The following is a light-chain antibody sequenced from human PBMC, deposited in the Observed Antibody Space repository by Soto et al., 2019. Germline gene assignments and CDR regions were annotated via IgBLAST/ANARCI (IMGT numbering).Light chain of an antibody. CDR1: QNVGRS. CDR3: QQRYTWVT. CDR2: DAS. V-gene: IGKV3-11*01. J-gene: IGKJ4*01. Sequence: EIVMTQSPATLSLYPGERATLSCRASQNVGRSLAWFQQTPGQPPRLLIYDASTRAAGISARFSGSGSGAAFTLTISSLEPEDSAVYYCQQRYTWVTFGGGTKLEIK.